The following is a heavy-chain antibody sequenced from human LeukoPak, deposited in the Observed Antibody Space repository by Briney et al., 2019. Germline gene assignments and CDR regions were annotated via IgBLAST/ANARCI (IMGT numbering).Heavy chain of an antibody. CDR2: IYYSGST. J-gene: IGHJ5*02. D-gene: IGHD3-3*01. V-gene: IGHV4-39*01. Sequence: PSETLSLTCTVSGGSISSSSYYWGWIRQPPGKGLEWIGSIYYSGSTYYNPSLKSRVTISVDTSKNQCSLKLSSVTAADTAVYYCARRLAIFGVVTTSRNWFDPWGQGTLVTVSS. CDR3: ARRLAIFGVVTTSRNWFDP. CDR1: GGSISSSSYY.